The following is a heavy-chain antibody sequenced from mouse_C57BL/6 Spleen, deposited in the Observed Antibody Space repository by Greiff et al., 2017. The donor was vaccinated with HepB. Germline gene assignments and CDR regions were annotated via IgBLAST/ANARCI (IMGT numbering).Heavy chain of an antibody. CDR2: IHPNSGST. Sequence: QVHVKQPGAELVKPGASVKLSCKASGYTFTSYWMHWVKQRPGQGLEWIGMIHPNSGSTNYNEKFKSKATLTVDKSSSTAYMQLSSLTSEDSAVYYCARSGNWDSDYWGQGTTLTVSS. CDR3: ARSGNWDSDY. D-gene: IGHD4-1*01. CDR1: GYTFTSYW. J-gene: IGHJ2*01. V-gene: IGHV1-64*01.